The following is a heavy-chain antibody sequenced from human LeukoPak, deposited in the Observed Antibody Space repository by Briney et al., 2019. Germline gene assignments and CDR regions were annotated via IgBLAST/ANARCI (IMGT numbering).Heavy chain of an antibody. CDR2: INPNRGGT. CDR1: GYTFTGYY. CDR3: ARTYYDFWSGYYRELYYYYMDV. Sequence: GASVNVSCKASGYTFTGYYMHWVRQAPGQGVEWMGWINPNRGGTNDAQKFQCRVTMTRDTSISKAYMEQSRLRSDDTAVYYCARTYYDFWSGYYRELYYYYMDVWGKGTTVTVSS. V-gene: IGHV1-2*02. D-gene: IGHD3-3*01. J-gene: IGHJ6*03.